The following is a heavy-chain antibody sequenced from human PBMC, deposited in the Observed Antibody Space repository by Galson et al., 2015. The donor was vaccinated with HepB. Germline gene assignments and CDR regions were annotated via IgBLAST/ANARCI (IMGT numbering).Heavy chain of an antibody. Sequence: SLRLSCAAAGFTFSSYSMNWVRQAPGKGLEWVSYISARSTTIYYADSVKGRFTISRDNAKNSLYLQMSSLRDEDTAVYYCARVVAEVAYYYYGMDVWGQGTTVTVSS. V-gene: IGHV3-48*02. CDR1: GFTFSSYS. D-gene: IGHD2-15*01. J-gene: IGHJ6*02. CDR2: ISARSTTI. CDR3: ARVVAEVAYYYYGMDV.